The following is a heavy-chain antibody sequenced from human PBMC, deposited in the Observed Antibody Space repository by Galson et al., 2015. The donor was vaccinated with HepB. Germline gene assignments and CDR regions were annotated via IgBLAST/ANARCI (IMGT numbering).Heavy chain of an antibody. CDR3: ARDRIQLWFSDYYYGMDV. V-gene: IGHV3-33*08. Sequence: SLRLSCAASGFTFSSYGMHWVRQAPGKGLEWVAVIWYDGSNKYYADSVKGRFTISRDNSKNTPYLQMNSLRAEDTAVYYCARDRIQLWFSDYYYGMDVWGQGTTVTVSS. J-gene: IGHJ6*02. D-gene: IGHD5-18*01. CDR1: GFTFSSYG. CDR2: IWYDGSNK.